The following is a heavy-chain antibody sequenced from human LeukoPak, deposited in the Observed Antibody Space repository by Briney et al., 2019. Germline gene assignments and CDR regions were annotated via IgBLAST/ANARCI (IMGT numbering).Heavy chain of an antibody. CDR3: ARAGYSYGPYYFDY. V-gene: IGHV4-59*01. J-gene: IGHJ4*02. CDR1: GGSISSYY. Sequence: PSETLSLTCTVSGGSISSYYWSWIRQPPGKGLEWIGYIYYSGSTNYNPSLKSRVTISVDTSKNQFSLKLSFVTAADTAVYYCARAGYSYGPYYFDYWGQGTLVTVSS. CDR2: IYYSGST. D-gene: IGHD5-18*01.